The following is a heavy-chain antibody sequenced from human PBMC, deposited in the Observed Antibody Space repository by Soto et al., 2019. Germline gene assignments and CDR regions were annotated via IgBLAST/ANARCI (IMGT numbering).Heavy chain of an antibody. CDR2: INAGNGNT. CDR3: AISGRERNYCYFMDV. V-gene: IGHV1-3*01. CDR1: GYTFTSYA. Sequence: GASVKVSCKASGYTFTSYAMHWVRQAPGQRLEWMGWINAGNGNTKYSQKFQGRVTITRDTSASTAYMELSSLRSEDTAVYYCAISGRERNYCYFMDVWRKGTTVTVSS. J-gene: IGHJ6*03. D-gene: IGHD3-10*01.